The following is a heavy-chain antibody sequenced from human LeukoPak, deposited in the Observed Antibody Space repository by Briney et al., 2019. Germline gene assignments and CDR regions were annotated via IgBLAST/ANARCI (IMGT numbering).Heavy chain of an antibody. V-gene: IGHV3-23*01. D-gene: IGHD6-13*01. CDR2: ISGSGGST. CDR3: AKASHPGIAAAGPDY. CDR1: GFTFSSYA. J-gene: IGHJ4*02. Sequence: PGGSLRLSCAASGFTFSSYAMSWVRQAPGKGLEWVSAISGSGGSTYYADSVKGRFTISRDKSKNTLYLQMNSLRAEDTAVYYCAKASHPGIAAAGPDYWGQGTLVTVSS.